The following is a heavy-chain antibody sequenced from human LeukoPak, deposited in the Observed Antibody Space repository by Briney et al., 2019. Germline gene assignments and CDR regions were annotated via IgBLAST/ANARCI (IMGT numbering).Heavy chain of an antibody. CDR2: IYYTGST. D-gene: IGHD6-25*01. Sequence: SQTLSLTCTVSGGSISSGGYYWSWIRQHPGKGLEWIGYIYYTGSTYYNPSLKSRLTISVDTSKNQFSLMLTSVTAADTAVYFCARGTVRAATKNWFDSWDQGALVTVTS. CDR1: GGSISSGGYY. J-gene: IGHJ5*01. V-gene: IGHV4-31*03. CDR3: ARGTVRAATKNWFDS.